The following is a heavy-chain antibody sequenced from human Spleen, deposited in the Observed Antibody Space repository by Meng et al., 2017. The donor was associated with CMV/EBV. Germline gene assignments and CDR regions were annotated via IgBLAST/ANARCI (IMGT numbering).Heavy chain of an antibody. D-gene: IGHD6-13*01. V-gene: IGHV6-1*01. CDR2: TYYRSKWYN. CDR1: AVCVSTNSAA. Sequence: HLPQSRPGLLRPSQTLSPPCPISAVCVSTNSAAWYCIRQSLSRALEWLERTYYRSKWYNDYAVSVNSRISINPDTSTNQFSLQLNSVAPADTAVYYCATATAAAVSFDYWGQGTLVTVSS. CDR3: ATATAAAVSFDY. J-gene: IGHJ4*02.